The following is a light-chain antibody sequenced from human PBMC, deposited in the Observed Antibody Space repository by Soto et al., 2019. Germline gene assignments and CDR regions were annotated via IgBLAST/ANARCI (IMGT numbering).Light chain of an antibody. CDR1: QGISSY. CDR3: QQYYSYPRT. Sequence: IQMTQSPSTLFASVGDRVTITCRASQGISSYLAWYQQKPGKAPKLLIYAASTLQSGVPSRFSGSGSGTDFTLTISCLQSEDFATYYCQQYYSYPRTFGQGTRLEIK. CDR2: AAS. J-gene: IGKJ5*01. V-gene: IGKV1-8*01.